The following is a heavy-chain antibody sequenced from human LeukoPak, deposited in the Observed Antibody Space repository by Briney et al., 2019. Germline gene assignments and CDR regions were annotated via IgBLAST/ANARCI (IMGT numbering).Heavy chain of an antibody. CDR3: ARDLLWFGELLYYGMDV. Sequence: ASVKVSCKSSGYTFSGYYMHWVRQAPGQGLECMGWINPNSGGTNYAPKFQGRVTMTRDTSISTAYMELSRLRSDDTAVYYCARDLLWFGELLYYGMDVWGQGTTVTVSS. J-gene: IGHJ6*02. D-gene: IGHD3-10*01. CDR2: INPNSGGT. V-gene: IGHV1-2*02. CDR1: GYTFSGYY.